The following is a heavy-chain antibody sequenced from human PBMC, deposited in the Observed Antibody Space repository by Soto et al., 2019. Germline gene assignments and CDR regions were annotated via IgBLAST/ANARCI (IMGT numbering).Heavy chain of an antibody. Sequence: GGSLRLSCAASGFTFSSYAMSWVRQAPGKGLEWVSVISYDGSNKYYADSVKGRFTISRDNSKNTLYLQMNSLRAEDTAVYYCAKRSAFGSSGYYPLDYWGQGTLVTVSS. CDR1: GFTFSSYA. D-gene: IGHD3-22*01. CDR2: ISYDGSNK. CDR3: AKRSAFGSSGYYPLDY. J-gene: IGHJ4*02. V-gene: IGHV3-30*18.